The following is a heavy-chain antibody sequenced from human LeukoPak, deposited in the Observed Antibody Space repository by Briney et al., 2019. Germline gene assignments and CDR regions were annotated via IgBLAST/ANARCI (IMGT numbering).Heavy chain of an antibody. J-gene: IGHJ4*02. D-gene: IGHD5/OR15-5a*01. CDR3: ANSLPTVSTRNYFDY. V-gene: IGHV4-31*03. CDR1: DDSISRRGYY. Sequence: SETLSLTCSVSDDSISRRGYYWSWIRQRPGMGLEWMGYLYYNGRSGNTYYNLAIKSRVTMSIDTGEKHFSLRLTSVTAADTAVYYCANSLPTVSTRNYFDYWGQGTLVIVSS. CDR2: LYYNGRSGNT.